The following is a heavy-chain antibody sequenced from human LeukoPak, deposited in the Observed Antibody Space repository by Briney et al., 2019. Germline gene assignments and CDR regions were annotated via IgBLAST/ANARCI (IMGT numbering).Heavy chain of an antibody. J-gene: IGHJ4*02. D-gene: IGHD3-16*01. CDR1: GYSISSGYY. CDR3: ARRLSYYFDY. Sequence: PSETLSLTCTVSGYSISSGYYWGWIRQPPGKGLEWIGSIYYSGSTYYNPSLKSRVTISVDTSKNQFSLKLSSVTAADTAVYYCARRLSYYFDYWGQGTLVTVSS. CDR2: IYYSGST. V-gene: IGHV4-38-2*02.